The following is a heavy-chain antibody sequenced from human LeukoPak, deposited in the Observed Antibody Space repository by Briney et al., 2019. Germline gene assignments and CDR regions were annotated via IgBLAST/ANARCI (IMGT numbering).Heavy chain of an antibody. V-gene: IGHV4-34*01. CDR3: ARQGYSYGYGIFGAFDI. Sequence: PSETLSLTCAVYGGSFSGYYWSWIRQPPGKGLEWIGEINHSGSTNYKPSLKSRVTISVDTSKNQFSLKLSSVTAADTAVYYCARQGYSYGYGIFGAFDIWGQGTMVTVSS. CDR2: INHSGST. CDR1: GGSFSGYY. J-gene: IGHJ3*02. D-gene: IGHD5-18*01.